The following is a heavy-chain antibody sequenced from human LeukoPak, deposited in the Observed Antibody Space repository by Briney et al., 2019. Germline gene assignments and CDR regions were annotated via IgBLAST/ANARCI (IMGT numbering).Heavy chain of an antibody. CDR3: ARDGGCSGGSCYDY. D-gene: IGHD2-15*01. CDR2: KWYDGSNK. V-gene: IGHV3-33*01. CDR1: GFTFSSYG. J-gene: IGHJ4*02. Sequence: PGGSLRLSCAASGFTFSSYGMHWVRQAPGKGLEWVAVKWYDGSNKYYADSVKGRFTISRDNSKNTLYLQMNSLRAEDTAVYYCARDGGCSGGSCYDYWGQGTLVTVSS.